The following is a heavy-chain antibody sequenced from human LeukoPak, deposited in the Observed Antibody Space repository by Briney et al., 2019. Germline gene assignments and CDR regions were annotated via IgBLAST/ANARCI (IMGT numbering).Heavy chain of an antibody. J-gene: IGHJ4*02. CDR3: ARTYSWAAALDY. D-gene: IGHD6-13*01. CDR2: INHSGST. Sequence: SETLSLTCAVYGGSFSGYYWSWIRQPPGKGLEWIGEINHSGSTNYNPSLKSRVTISVDTSKNQFSLKLSSVTAADTAVYYCARTYSWAAALDYWGQGTLVTVSS. CDR1: GGSFSGYY. V-gene: IGHV4-34*01.